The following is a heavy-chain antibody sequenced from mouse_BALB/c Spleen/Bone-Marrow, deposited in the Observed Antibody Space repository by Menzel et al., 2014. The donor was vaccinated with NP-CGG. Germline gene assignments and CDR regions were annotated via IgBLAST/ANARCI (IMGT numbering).Heavy chain of an antibody. V-gene: IGHV1S132*01. D-gene: IGHD2-1*01. J-gene: IGHJ2*01. CDR3: ARGGNYGY. CDR2: IFPGIGTT. Sequence: VKLMESGAALVKPGASVKLSCKTSGYTFTNYWIQWVKQRPGQGLGWIGEIFPGIGTTYYNEKFKGKATLTIDTSSSTAYMQLNSLTSEDSAVYFCARGGNYGYWGQGTTLTVSS. CDR1: GYTFTNYW.